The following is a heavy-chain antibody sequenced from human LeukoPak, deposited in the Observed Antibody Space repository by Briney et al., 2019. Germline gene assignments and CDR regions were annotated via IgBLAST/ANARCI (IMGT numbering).Heavy chain of an antibody. Sequence: PSETLSLTCAVYGGSFSGYYWSWIRQPPGKGLEWIGEINHSGSTNYNPSLKSRVTISVDTSKNQFSLKLSSVTAADTAVYYCARGWYNWNPLDYWGQGTLVTVSS. J-gene: IGHJ4*02. D-gene: IGHD1-20*01. CDR1: GGSFSGYY. CDR2: INHSGST. CDR3: ARGWYNWNPLDY. V-gene: IGHV4-34*01.